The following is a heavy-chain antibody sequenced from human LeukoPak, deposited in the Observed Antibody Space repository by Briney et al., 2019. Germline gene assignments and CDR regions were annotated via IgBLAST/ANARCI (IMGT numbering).Heavy chain of an antibody. Sequence: GSLRLSCAGSGFTFSSYAMSWVRQAPGKGLEWVSGISGSGGSTYYADSVKGRFTISRDNVQNSLYLQMNSLRAEDTAVYYCASSTGYSYGYFDYWGQGTLVTVSS. J-gene: IGHJ4*02. V-gene: IGHV3-23*01. CDR3: ASSTGYSYGYFDY. CDR2: ISGSGGST. CDR1: GFTFSSYA. D-gene: IGHD5-18*01.